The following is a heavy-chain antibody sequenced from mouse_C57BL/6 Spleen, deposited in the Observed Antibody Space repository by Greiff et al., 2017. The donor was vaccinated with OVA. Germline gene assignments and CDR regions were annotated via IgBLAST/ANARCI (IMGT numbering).Heavy chain of an antibody. J-gene: IGHJ3*01. V-gene: IGHV1-64*01. CDR1: GYTFTRYW. Sequence: QVQLQPPGAELVQPGASVKLSCKASGYTFTRYWMHWVKQRPGQGLELRGRREGKRGRKNENEKFTSNATLTVDKSSSTAYMQLSSLTSEDSAVYNGAKLYDGYYGEFAYWGQGTLVTVSA. CDR2: REGKRGRK. CDR3: AKLYDGYYGEFAY. D-gene: IGHD2-3*01.